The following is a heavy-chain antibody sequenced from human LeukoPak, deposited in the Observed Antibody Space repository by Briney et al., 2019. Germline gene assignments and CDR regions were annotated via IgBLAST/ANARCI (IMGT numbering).Heavy chain of an antibody. D-gene: IGHD3-10*01. V-gene: IGHV3-30*09. CDR2: ISNDGSNK. CDR1: GFTFSSYA. J-gene: IGHJ5*02. Sequence: QAGGSLRLSCAASGFTFSSYAMHWVRQAPGKGLEWVAVISNDGSNKYYADSVEGRFVISRDDSKNTLYLHLNSLRDEDTAVYYCAKDVNTLELPDHWGQGTLVTVSS. CDR3: AKDVNTLELPDH.